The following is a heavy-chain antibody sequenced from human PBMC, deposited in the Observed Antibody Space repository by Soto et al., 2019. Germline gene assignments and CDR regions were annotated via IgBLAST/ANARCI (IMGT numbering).Heavy chain of an antibody. V-gene: IGHV1-69*01. CDR2: IIPIFGTA. D-gene: IGHD4-17*01. CDR1: GGTFSSYA. Sequence: QVQLVQSGAEVKKPGSSVKVSCKASGGTFSSYAISWVRQAPGQGLEWMGGIIPIFGTANYAQQFQGRVTITADESTSTAYMELRSLSSEDTAVYYCARDAGDYGDYRGRWFDLWGRGTLVTVSS. J-gene: IGHJ2*01. CDR3: ARDAGDYGDYRGRWFDL.